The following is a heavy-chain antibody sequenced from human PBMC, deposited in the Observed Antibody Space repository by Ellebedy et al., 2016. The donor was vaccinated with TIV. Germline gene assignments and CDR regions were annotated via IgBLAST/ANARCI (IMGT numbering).Heavy chain of an antibody. Sequence: MPSETLSLTCTVSGGSISSSDYYWGWIRQPPGKGLEWIGSIYYCGSTYYNPYLKSRVTISVDTSTNQFSLKLSSVTASDTAVYYCARQVIGTTPYWYFDLWGRGTLVTVSS. J-gene: IGHJ2*01. CDR2: IYYCGST. CDR3: ARQVIGTTPYWYFDL. D-gene: IGHD1-7*01. V-gene: IGHV4-39*01. CDR1: GGSISSSDYY.